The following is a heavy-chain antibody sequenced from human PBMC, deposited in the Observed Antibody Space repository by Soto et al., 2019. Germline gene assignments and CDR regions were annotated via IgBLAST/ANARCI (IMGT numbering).Heavy chain of an antibody. CDR2: ISGRSGST. D-gene: IGHD6-13*01. CDR3: AKVAAAAIWGFFDD. V-gene: IGHV3-23*01. Sequence: GGSLRLSCAASAFTISSYAMSWVRQAPGKGLEWVSAISGRSGSTYYADSVKGRFTISRDNSKNTLYMQMNSLRAEDTAVYYCAKVAAAAIWGFFDDWGQGTLVTVSS. CDR1: AFTISSYA. J-gene: IGHJ4*02.